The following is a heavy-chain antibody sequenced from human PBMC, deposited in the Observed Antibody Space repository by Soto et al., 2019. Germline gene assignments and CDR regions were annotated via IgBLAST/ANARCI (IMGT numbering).Heavy chain of an antibody. V-gene: IGHV4-30-2*01. Sequence: SETLSLTCNLSGDSYSISTYYWSWIRQPPGKSLQWIGFIYQSGVTSYTSSLASRVCISLDRSNNKCSLKLKSVTAADTAVYLWAGMPYSSGLRFDPWGPGTLVTVSS. CDR1: GDSYSISTYY. CDR2: IYQSGVT. CDR3: AGMPYSSGLRFDP. D-gene: IGHD2-21*01. J-gene: IGHJ5*02.